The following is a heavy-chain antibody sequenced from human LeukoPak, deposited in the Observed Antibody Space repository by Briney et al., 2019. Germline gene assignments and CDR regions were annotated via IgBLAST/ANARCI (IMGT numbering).Heavy chain of an antibody. CDR2: ISGSGAST. D-gene: IGHD2-2*01. V-gene: IGHV3-23*01. CDR3: AKDQAMTPYGFDH. CDR1: RLTFSNYA. J-gene: IGHJ4*02. Sequence: GGSLRLSRAASRLTFSNYAMSWVRQAPGRGLEWVSGISGSGASTYYVDSVKGRFTISRDNSKNTLYLQMNSLRAEDTAVYYCAKDQAMTPYGFDHWGQGTLVTVSS.